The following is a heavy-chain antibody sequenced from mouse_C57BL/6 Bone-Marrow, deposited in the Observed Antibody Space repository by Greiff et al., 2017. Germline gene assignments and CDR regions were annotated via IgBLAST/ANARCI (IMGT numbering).Heavy chain of an antibody. CDR2: ISYDGSN. V-gene: IGHV3-6*01. Sequence: EVQVQQSGPGLVKPSQSLSLTCSVTGYSITSGYYWNWIRQFPGNKLEWMGYISYDGSNNYNPSLKNRISITRDTSKNQFFLKLNSVTTEDTATYYCARAAYWGQGTLVTVSA. J-gene: IGHJ3*01. CDR3: ARAAY. CDR1: GYSITSGYY.